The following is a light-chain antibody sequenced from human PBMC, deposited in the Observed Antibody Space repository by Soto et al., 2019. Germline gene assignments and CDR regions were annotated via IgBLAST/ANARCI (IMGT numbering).Light chain of an antibody. CDR2: SAS. J-gene: IGKJ5*01. CDR3: QKFNTAPLT. V-gene: IGKV1-27*01. CDR1: QDISVY. Sequence: DIQMTQSPSSLSASVGDRVTITCRASQDISVYLAWYQQKPVKVPKLLIYSASTLQSGGPSRFSGSGSGTDFTLTISSLQPEDVATYFCQKFNTAPLTFGQGTRLEIK.